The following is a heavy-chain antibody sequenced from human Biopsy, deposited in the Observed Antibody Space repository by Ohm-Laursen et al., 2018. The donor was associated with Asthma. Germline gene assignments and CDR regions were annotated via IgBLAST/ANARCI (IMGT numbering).Heavy chain of an antibody. CDR3: VRDSTDDAFDI. CDR1: GFSFSNFA. J-gene: IGHJ3*02. Sequence: SLRLSCAASGFSFSNFAIHWVRQAPGKGLEWVGVISMDASTQDYADSVKGRFTMARDNSKNTLDLQMNSLREEDTAVYYCVRDSTDDAFDIWGQGTVVSVSS. D-gene: IGHD1-1*01. CDR2: ISMDASTQ. V-gene: IGHV3-30*01.